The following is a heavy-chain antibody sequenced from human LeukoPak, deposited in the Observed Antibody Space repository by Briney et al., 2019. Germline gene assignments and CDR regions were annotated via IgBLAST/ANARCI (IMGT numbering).Heavy chain of an antibody. V-gene: IGHV4-34*01. CDR1: GGSFSGYY. D-gene: IGHD2-2*01. CDR2: INHSGST. J-gene: IGHJ4*02. Sequence: SETLSLTCAVYGGSFSGYYWSWIRQPPGKGLEWIGEINHSGSTNHNPSLKSRVTISVDTSKNQFSLKLSSVTAADTAVYYCARGLGPRYCSSTSCRALFDYWGQGTLVTVSS. CDR3: ARGLGPRYCSSTSCRALFDY.